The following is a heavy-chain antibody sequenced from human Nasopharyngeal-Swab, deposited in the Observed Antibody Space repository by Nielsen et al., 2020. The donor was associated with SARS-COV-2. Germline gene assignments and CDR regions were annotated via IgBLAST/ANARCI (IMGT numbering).Heavy chain of an antibody. CDR3: ARIQQQLPGIV. V-gene: IGHV6-1*01. CDR2: TWYRSKWNY. J-gene: IGHJ3*01. Sequence: SETLSLTCAISGDSVSNDRAAWSWTRQSPSRGLEWLGRTWYRSKWNYDYATSLSGRLTVSPDTAKNQSSLHLNSVTPDDTAVYYCARIQQQLPGIVWGQGTMVTVSS. CDR1: GDSVSNDRAA. D-gene: IGHD6-13*01.